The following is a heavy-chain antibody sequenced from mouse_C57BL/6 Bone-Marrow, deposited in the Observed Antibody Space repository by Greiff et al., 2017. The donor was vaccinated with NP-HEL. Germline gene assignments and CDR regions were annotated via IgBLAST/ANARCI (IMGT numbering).Heavy chain of an antibody. Sequence: QVQMQQPGAELVKPGASVKLSCKASGYTFTSYWMQWVKQRPGQGLEWIGEIDPSDSYTNYNQKFKGKATLTVDTSSSTAYMQLSSLTSEDSAVYYCERDGSYWYFDVGGTGTTVTVSS. D-gene: IGHD1-1*01. J-gene: IGHJ1*03. CDR2: IDPSDSYT. V-gene: IGHV1-50*01. CDR1: GYTFTSYW. CDR3: ERDGSYWYFDV.